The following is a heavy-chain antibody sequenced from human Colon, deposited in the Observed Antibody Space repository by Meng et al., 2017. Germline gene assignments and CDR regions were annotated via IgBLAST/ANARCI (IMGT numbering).Heavy chain of an antibody. CDR2: INHSGST. CDR1: GGSLSTYY. J-gene: IGHJ4*02. D-gene: IGHD4-17*01. CDR3: AIDYGDYDTFDF. Sequence: SETLSLTCAVFGGSLSTYYWSWIRQPPGKGLEWIGEINHSGSTNYNSSLKSRVTISVGTSKNQFSLKLSSMTAADTGVYYCAIDYGDYDTFDFWGQGTLVTVSS. V-gene: IGHV4-34*01.